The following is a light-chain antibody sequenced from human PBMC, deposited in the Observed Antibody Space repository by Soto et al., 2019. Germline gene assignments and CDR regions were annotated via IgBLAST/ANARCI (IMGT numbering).Light chain of an antibody. CDR1: QSVSSD. CDR2: GAS. CDR3: QHYNNWPPWT. Sequence: EIVMTQSPATLSVSPGERATLSCRASQSVSSDLAWYHQKPGQAPRLLIYGASTRATGIPARFSGSGSGTEFTLTISSLQPDDFAVYYCQHYNNWPPWTFGQGTKVDI. J-gene: IGKJ1*01. V-gene: IGKV3-15*01.